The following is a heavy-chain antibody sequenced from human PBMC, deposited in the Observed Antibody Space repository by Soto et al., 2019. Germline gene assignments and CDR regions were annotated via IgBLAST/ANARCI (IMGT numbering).Heavy chain of an antibody. CDR3: ARVERGTVTTVVDAFDI. D-gene: IGHD1-1*01. Sequence: SETLSLTCAVYGGFVISGCYYWSWIRQPPGKGLEWIGEMSHSGGTHFNPSLKSRVTISVDTSKNQFSLRMSSVTAADTALYYCARVERGTVTTVVDAFDIWGPGTMLTVSS. V-gene: IGHV4-34*01. CDR1: GGFVISGCYY. J-gene: IGHJ3*02. CDR2: MSHSGGT.